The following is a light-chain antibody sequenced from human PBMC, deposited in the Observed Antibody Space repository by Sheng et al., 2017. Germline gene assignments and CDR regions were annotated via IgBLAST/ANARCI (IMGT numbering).Light chain of an antibody. Sequence: DIVMTQSPDSLAVSLGERATINCKSSQSLLYSSSNKNYLAWYQQKPRQPPKLLISWASSRESGVPDRFSASGSGTDFTLTISSLQAEDVAVYYCQQYFSAPLTFGGGTKVEIK. V-gene: IGKV4-1*01. CDR3: QQYFSAPLT. J-gene: IGKJ4*01. CDR2: WAS. CDR1: QSLLYSSSNKNY.